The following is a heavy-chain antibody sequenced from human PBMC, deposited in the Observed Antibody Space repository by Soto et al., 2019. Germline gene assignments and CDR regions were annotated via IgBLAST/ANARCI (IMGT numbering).Heavy chain of an antibody. D-gene: IGHD4-17*01. CDR3: AREVGDLTWFDP. J-gene: IGHJ5*02. CDR1: GFTFSSYS. Sequence: EVQLVESGGGLVQPGGSLRLSCAASGFTFSSYSMNWVRQAPGKGLEWVSYISSSSSTIYYADSVKGRFTISRDNAKNSLYLHMNSRRAEDTAVYYCAREVGDLTWFDPWGKGTLVTVSS. CDR2: ISSSSSTI. V-gene: IGHV3-48*01.